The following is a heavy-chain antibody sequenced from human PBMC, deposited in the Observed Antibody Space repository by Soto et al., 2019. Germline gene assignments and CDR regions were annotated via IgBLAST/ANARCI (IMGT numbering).Heavy chain of an antibody. CDR2: ISGYNDNP. D-gene: IGHD2-15*01. Sequence: ASVKVSCKASGYTFTSYGISWVRQAPGQGLEWMGWISGYNDNPRYAQNLQGLQGRVTMTTDTSTSTAYMELRSLRSDDTALYYCARDGYCSGGSCRDTFDIWGQGTMVTVSS. J-gene: IGHJ3*02. V-gene: IGHV1-18*01. CDR3: ARDGYCSGGSCRDTFDI. CDR1: GYTFTSYG.